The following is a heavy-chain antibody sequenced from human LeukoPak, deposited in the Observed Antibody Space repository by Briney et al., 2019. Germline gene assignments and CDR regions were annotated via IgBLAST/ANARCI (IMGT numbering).Heavy chain of an antibody. CDR3: ARDGPQNWNPGEDYYYYMDV. V-gene: IGHV4-38-2*02. Sequence: PSETLSLTCAVSGYSISSGYYWGWIRQPPGKGLEWIGNIYYSGSTYYNPSLKSRVTISVDTSKNQFSLRLSSVTATDTAVYYCARDGPQNWNPGEDYYYYMDVWGKGTTVTVSS. CDR1: GYSISSGYY. D-gene: IGHD1-1*01. CDR2: IYYSGST. J-gene: IGHJ6*03.